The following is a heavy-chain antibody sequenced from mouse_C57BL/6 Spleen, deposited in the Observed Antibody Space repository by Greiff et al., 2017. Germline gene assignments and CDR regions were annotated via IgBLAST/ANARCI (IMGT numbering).Heavy chain of an antibody. V-gene: IGHV5-6*02. CDR2: ISSGGSYT. D-gene: IGHD2-3*01. CDR1: GFTFSSYG. Sequence: DVKLVESGGDLVKPGGSLKLSCAASGFTFSSYGMSWVRQTPDKRLEWVATISSGGSYTYYPDSVKGRFTISRDNAKNTLYLQMSSLKSEDTAMYYCARHEGYDGYYYFDYWGQGTTLTVSS. CDR3: ARHEGYDGYYYFDY. J-gene: IGHJ2*01.